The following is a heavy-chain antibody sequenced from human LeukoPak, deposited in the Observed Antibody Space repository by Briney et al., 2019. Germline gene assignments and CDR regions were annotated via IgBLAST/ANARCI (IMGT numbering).Heavy chain of an antibody. Sequence: PSETLSLTCTVSGGSISSSSYYWGWIRQPPGKGLEWIGSIYYSGSTYYNPSLKSRVTISVDTSKNQFSLKLSSVTAADTAVYYCAPGPGSSHLKDAFDIWGQGTMVTVSS. V-gene: IGHV4-39*01. CDR3: APGPGSSHLKDAFDI. J-gene: IGHJ3*02. D-gene: IGHD6-6*01. CDR2: IYYSGST. CDR1: GGSISSSSYY.